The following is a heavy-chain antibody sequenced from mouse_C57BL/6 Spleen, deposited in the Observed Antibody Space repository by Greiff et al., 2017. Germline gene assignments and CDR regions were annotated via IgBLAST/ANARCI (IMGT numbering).Heavy chain of an antibody. J-gene: IGHJ3*01. CDR3: ARRGYYYGSSPAWFAY. D-gene: IGHD1-1*01. Sequence: VQLQQSGPELVKPGASVKIPCKASGYTFTDYNMDWVKQSHGKSLEWIGDINPNNGGTIYNQNFKGKATLTVDKSSSTAYMELRILTSGDTAVYYCARRGYYYGSSPAWFAYWGQGTLVTVSA. CDR2: INPNNGGT. CDR1: GYTFTDYN. V-gene: IGHV1-18*01.